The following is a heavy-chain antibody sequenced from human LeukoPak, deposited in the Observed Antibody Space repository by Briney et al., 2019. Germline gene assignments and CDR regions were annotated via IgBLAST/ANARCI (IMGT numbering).Heavy chain of an antibody. CDR2: ISYDGSNK. CDR3: AREGLLWSGPRRYYFDY. V-gene: IGHV3-30-3*01. J-gene: IGHJ4*02. Sequence: GGSLRLSCAASGFTFSSYAMHWVRQAPGKGLEWVAVISYDGSNKYYADSVKGRFTISRDNSKNTLYLQMNSLRAEDTAVYYCAREGLLWSGPRRYYFDYWGQGTLVTVSS. CDR1: GFTFSSYA. D-gene: IGHD3-10*01.